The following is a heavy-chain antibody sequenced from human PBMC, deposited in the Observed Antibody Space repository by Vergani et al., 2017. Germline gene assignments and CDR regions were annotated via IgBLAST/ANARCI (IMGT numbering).Heavy chain of an antibody. CDR3: SRGRGYSFGYSDY. Sequence: EVQLVESGGGLVPPGRSLRLSCAASGFSFGDYAMTWVRQAPGKGLEWVAFIRNTAYGGTTEYAASVKGRFTISRDDSKRLAYLQLSGLKTEDTAVYFCSRGRGYSFGYSDYWGQGTLVTVSS. J-gene: IGHJ4*02. V-gene: IGHV3-49*04. CDR1: GFSFGDYA. CDR2: IRNTAYGGTT. D-gene: IGHD5-18*01.